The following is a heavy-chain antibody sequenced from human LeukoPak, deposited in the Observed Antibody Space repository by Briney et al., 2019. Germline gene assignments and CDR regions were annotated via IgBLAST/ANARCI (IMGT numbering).Heavy chain of an antibody. J-gene: IGHJ1*01. D-gene: IGHD3-10*01. CDR3: ARQDGPGSYNHFQH. CDR1: GYSFTSYW. V-gene: IGHV5-51*01. Sequence: GESLKISCKGSGYSFTSYWIGWVRQMPGKGLEWMGIIYPADSTAHYSPSFQGQVTISADKSISTAYLQWNSLKASDTAMYYCARQDGPGSYNHFQHWGQGTLVTVSS. CDR2: IYPADSTA.